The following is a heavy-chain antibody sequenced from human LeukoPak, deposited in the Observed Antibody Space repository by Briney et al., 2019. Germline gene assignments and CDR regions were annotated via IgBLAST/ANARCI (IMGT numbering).Heavy chain of an antibody. CDR2: IYYSGST. CDR3: ARGGTAMAIHWFDP. Sequence: NPSETLSLTCTVSGGSISSYYWSWIRQPPGKGLEWIGYIYYSGSTNYNPSLKSRVTISVDTSKNQFSLKLSSVTAADTAVYYCARGGTAMAIHWFDPWGQGTLVTVSS. CDR1: GGSISSYY. V-gene: IGHV4-59*01. D-gene: IGHD5-18*01. J-gene: IGHJ5*02.